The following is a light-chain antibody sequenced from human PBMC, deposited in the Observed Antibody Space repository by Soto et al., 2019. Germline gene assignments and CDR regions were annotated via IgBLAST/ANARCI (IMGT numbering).Light chain of an antibody. V-gene: IGLV2-8*01. CDR3: SSYAGSNKSV. Sequence: QSALTQPPSASGSPGQSVTIYCTGTSSDVGGYNYVSWYQQHPGKAPKLMIYEVSKRPSGVPDRCSGSKSVNTASLTVSGLQPEDEADYYCSSYAGSNKSVFGTGTKLTVL. CDR2: EVS. CDR1: SSDVGGYNY. J-gene: IGLJ1*01.